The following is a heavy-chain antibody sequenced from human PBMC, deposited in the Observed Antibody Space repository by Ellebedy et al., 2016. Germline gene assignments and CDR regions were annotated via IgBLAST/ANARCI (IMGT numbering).Heavy chain of an antibody. V-gene: IGHV4-34*01. D-gene: IGHD6-19*01. J-gene: IGHJ6*02. CDR2: INHSGST. CDR3: ARDRIAVAGDYYYYGMDV. Sequence: SETLSLXCAVYGGSFSGYYWSWIRQPPGKGLEWIGEINHSGSTNYNPSLKSRVTISVDTSKNQFSLKLSSVTAADTAVYYCARDRIAVAGDYYYYGMDVWGQGTTVTVSS. CDR1: GGSFSGYY.